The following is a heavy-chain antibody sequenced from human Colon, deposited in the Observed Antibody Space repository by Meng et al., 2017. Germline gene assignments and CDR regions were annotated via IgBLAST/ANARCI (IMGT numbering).Heavy chain of an antibody. J-gene: IGHJ5*02. Sequence: QVQLGKSGAEVKKPGVSVKVYCKASGYTFTSYGISWVRQAPGQGLEWMGWINVFNGNTNYAQKVQGRVTMTTDTSTSTAYMELRSLRSDDTAVYYCARAPFGAAAGSIGNWFDPWGQGTLVTVSS. V-gene: IGHV1-18*01. D-gene: IGHD6-13*01. CDR3: ARAPFGAAAGSIGNWFDP. CDR2: INVFNGNT. CDR1: GYTFTSYG.